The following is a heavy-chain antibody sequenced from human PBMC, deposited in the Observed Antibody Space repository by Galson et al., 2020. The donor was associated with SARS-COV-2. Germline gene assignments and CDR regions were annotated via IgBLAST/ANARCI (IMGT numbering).Heavy chain of an antibody. CDR2: IYTSGST. CDR3: ARDRYCSGGSCYSFSNWFDP. Sequence: SETLSLTCTVSGGSISSGSYYWRWLRQPAGKGLEWLGRIYTSGSTNYNPSLKSRVTISVDTSKNQFSLKLSSVTAADTAVYYCARDRYCSGGSCYSFSNWFDPWGQGTLVTVSS. D-gene: IGHD2-15*01. J-gene: IGHJ5*02. CDR1: GGSISSGSYY. V-gene: IGHV4-61*02.